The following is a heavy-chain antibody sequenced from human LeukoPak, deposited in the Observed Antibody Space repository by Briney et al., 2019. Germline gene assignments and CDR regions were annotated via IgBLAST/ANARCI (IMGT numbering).Heavy chain of an antibody. CDR1: GFPFSNYA. D-gene: IGHD6-13*01. CDR3: AKVSGAAGSAQASLDY. CDR2: ISGSGTYT. V-gene: IGHV3-23*01. Sequence: GGSLRLSCAASGFPFSNYAMTWVRQAPGKGLEWVSTISGSGTYTYYADSVKGRFTISRDKSNNTLYLQMNSLRAEDTALYYCAKVSGAAGSAQASLDYWGQGTLVTVSS. J-gene: IGHJ4*02.